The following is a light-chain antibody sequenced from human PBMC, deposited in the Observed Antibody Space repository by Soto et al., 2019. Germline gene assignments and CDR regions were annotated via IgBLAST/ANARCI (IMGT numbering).Light chain of an antibody. Sequence: DIQMTQSPSTLSASVGDRVTITCRASQSIGSSLAWYQQKPGKAPKLLIYRASTLEDGVPSRFSGSGSGAEFTLTISSLQPDDFATYYCQQYSGYSPYTFGQGTQLEI. V-gene: IGKV1-5*03. CDR1: QSIGSS. CDR3: QQYSGYSPYT. J-gene: IGKJ2*01. CDR2: RAS.